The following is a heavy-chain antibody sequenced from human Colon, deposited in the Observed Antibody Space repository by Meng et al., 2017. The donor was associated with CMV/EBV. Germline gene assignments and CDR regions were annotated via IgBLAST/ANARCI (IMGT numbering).Heavy chain of an antibody. CDR3: ARDRLEGDYSGPGF. CDR1: GFTFSSYS. D-gene: IGHD1-1*01. J-gene: IGHJ4*02. Sequence: GESLKISCAASGFTFSSYSMDWLRQAPGKGLEWVSSISRDSSSIYYSNSVRGRFTISRDDAENSLYLQMNSLRAEDTAFYYCARDRLEGDYSGPGFWGQGTLVTVSS. V-gene: IGHV3-21*01. CDR2: ISRDSSSI.